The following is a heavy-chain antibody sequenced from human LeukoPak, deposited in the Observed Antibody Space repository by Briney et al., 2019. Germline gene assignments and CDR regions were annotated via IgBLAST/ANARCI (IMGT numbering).Heavy chain of an antibody. V-gene: IGHV3-20*04. CDR2: INWTAGRT. J-gene: IGHJ4*02. Sequence: GGSLRLSCAASGFTFDDHGMSWVRQAPGKGLEWVSGINWTAGRTGYADSVKGRFTISRDNAKNSLYLQMNSLRAEDTALYYCARGSGSYYDGLEDYWGQGTLVIVSS. D-gene: IGHD1-26*01. CDR1: GFTFDDHG. CDR3: ARGSGSYYDGLEDY.